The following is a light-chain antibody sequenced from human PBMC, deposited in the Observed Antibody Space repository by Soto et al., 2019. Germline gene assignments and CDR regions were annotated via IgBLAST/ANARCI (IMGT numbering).Light chain of an antibody. CDR2: KAS. J-gene: IGKJ4*01. Sequence: DIQMTQSPSTLSASVGDRVTITCRASQSISSWLAWYQQKPGKAPKLLIYKASSLESGGPSRVSGSGSGTEFHLTISSLQPDDFAPYYCQQYNSYPLTFGGGPKVEVK. V-gene: IGKV1-5*03. CDR1: QSISSW. CDR3: QQYNSYPLT.